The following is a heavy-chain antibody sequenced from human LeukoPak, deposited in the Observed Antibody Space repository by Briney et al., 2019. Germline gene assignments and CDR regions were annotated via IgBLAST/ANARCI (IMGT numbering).Heavy chain of an antibody. D-gene: IGHD3-22*01. CDR2: TSASSNYI. CDR1: GFTFSSYS. V-gene: IGHV3-21*01. Sequence: PGGSLRLSCAASGFTFSSYSMNWVRQAPGKGLEWVSSTSASSNYIYYADSVKGRFTISRDNAKNSLYLQMNSLRAEDTAVYYCARVGPYYYYDSSGYEDYWGQGTLVTVSS. CDR3: ARVGPYYYYDSSGYEDY. J-gene: IGHJ4*02.